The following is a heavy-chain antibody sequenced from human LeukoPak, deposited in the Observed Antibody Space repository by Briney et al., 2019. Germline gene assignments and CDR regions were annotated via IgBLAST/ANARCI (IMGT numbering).Heavy chain of an antibody. J-gene: IGHJ4*02. CDR2: ISAYNGNT. V-gene: IGHV1-18*01. Sequence: ASVKVSCKASGYTFTSYVISWVRQAPGQGLEWMGWISAYNGNTNYAQKLQGRVTMTTDTSTSTAYMELRSLRSDETAVYYCASDWQSGIVVVTRHGVSKFDYWGQGTLVTVSS. D-gene: IGHD2-2*01. CDR3: ASDWQSGIVVVTRHGVSKFDY. CDR1: GYTFTSYV.